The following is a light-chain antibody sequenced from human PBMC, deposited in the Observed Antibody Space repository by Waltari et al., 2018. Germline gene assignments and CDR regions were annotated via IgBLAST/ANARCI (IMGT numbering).Light chain of an antibody. CDR2: GAS. CDR3: QQANSFPLT. Sequence: DIQMTQSPSSASASAGDRVTITCRASEDISSWLAWYQQKPGIAPKLLIYGASSLQSGVPSRFSGSGSGTDFTLTISSLQAEDFATYYCQQANSFPLTFGGGTKVEI. J-gene: IGKJ4*01. CDR1: EDISSW. V-gene: IGKV1-12*01.